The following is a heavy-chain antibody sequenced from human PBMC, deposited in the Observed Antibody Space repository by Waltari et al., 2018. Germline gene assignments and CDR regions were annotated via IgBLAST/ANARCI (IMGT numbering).Heavy chain of an antibody. CDR1: GGTFSSYT. V-gene: IGHV1-69*02. D-gene: IGHD2-15*01. Sequence: QVQLVQSGAEVKKPGSSVKVSCKASGGTFSSYTISWVRQAPGQGLEWMGRIIPILGISNYAQKFQVRVTMTEDTSTDTAYMELSSLRSEDTAVYYCASSIVVVAGWWFDPWGQGTLVTVSS. J-gene: IGHJ5*02. CDR2: IIPILGIS. CDR3: ASSIVVVAGWWFDP.